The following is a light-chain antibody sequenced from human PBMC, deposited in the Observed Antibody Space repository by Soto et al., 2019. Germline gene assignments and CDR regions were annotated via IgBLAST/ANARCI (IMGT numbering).Light chain of an antibody. V-gene: IGLV2-8*01. Sequence: QSALTQPPSASGSPGQSVTISCTGTSSDVGGYNYVSWYQQHPGKAPKLMIYEVSKRPSGVPDRFSGSNSGNTASLTVSGLQSDYEADYYCSSYAGRNNYVFGTGTKLTVL. J-gene: IGLJ1*01. CDR3: SSYAGRNNYV. CDR2: EVS. CDR1: SSDVGGYNY.